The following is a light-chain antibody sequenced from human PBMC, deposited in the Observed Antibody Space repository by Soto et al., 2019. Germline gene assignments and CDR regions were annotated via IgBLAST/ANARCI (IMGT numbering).Light chain of an antibody. J-gene: IGLJ2*01. Sequence: QSALTQPASVSGSPGQSITISCTGTSSDVGGYDYVSWYQQHPGKAPKLMIYDVRDRPSGVSNRFSGSKSGNTASLTISGLQAEDEADYYCSSYTCSSTLVFGGGAKVTVL. CDR3: SSYTCSSTLV. CDR1: SSDVGGYDY. V-gene: IGLV2-14*01. CDR2: DVR.